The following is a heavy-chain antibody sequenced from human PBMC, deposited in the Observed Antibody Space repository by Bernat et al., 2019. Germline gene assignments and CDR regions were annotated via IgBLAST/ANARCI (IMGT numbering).Heavy chain of an antibody. D-gene: IGHD5-24*01. Sequence: QVQLVESGGGVVQPGRSLRLSCAASGFTFSSYGMHWVRQAPGKGLEWVAVISYDGSNKYYAASVKGRFTITRDNSKNTLYLQMNSLRAEDTAVYYCAKSTMYYFDYWGQGTLVTVSS. CDR3: AKSTMYYFDY. CDR1: GFTFSSYG. J-gene: IGHJ4*02. V-gene: IGHV3-30*18. CDR2: ISYDGSNK.